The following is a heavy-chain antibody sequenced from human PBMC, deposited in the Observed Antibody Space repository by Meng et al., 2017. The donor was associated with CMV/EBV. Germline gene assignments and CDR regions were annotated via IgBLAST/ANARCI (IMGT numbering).Heavy chain of an antibody. D-gene: IGHD3-3*01. Sequence: GGSLRLSCAASGFTFSSYAMHWIRQAPGKGLEWVAVISYDGSNKYYADSVKGRFTISRDNSKNTLYLQMNSLRAEDTAVYYCARGFSVREWLKKHRSGWYFDLWGRGTLVTVSS. CDR3: ARGFSVREWLKKHRSGWYFDL. V-gene: IGHV3-30-3*01. CDR1: GFTFSSYA. CDR2: ISYDGSNK. J-gene: IGHJ2*01.